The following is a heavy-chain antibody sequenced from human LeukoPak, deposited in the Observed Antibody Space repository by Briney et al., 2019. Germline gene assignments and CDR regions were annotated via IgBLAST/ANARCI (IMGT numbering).Heavy chain of an antibody. J-gene: IGHJ4*02. CDR3: AREAGGGSSLNFGY. CDR1: GFTFSSYA. D-gene: IGHD6-13*01. V-gene: IGHV3-30-3*01. CDR2: ISYDGSNK. Sequence: PGGSLRLSCAASGFTFSSYAMHWVRQAPGKGLEWVAVISYDGSNKYYADSVKGRFTISRDNSKNTLYLQMNSLRAEDTAVYYCAREAGGGSSLNFGYWGQGTLVTVSS.